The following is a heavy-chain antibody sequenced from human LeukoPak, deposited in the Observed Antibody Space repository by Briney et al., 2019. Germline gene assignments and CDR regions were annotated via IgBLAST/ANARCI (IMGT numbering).Heavy chain of an antibody. Sequence: SETLSITCTVSGCSSSSYYWCWIRQPPGKGREWSGYIYYSRSTNYNHSLKSRLTISADTSKNQFSPKLSSVTDADTAVYYCAREEELWFGENAFDIWGQGTMVTVSS. CDR3: AREEELWFGENAFDI. V-gene: IGHV4-59*01. D-gene: IGHD3-10*01. CDR1: GCSSSSYY. CDR2: IYYSRST. J-gene: IGHJ3*02.